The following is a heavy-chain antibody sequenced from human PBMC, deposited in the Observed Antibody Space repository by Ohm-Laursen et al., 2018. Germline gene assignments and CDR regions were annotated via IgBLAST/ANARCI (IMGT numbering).Heavy chain of an antibody. CDR3: ARGRIAARGGGVDWYFDL. J-gene: IGHJ2*01. V-gene: IGHV4-39*01. CDR2: IYYSGNT. CDR1: GGSISSSSYY. D-gene: IGHD6-6*01. Sequence: SDTLSLTCTVSGGSISSSSYYLGWIRQPPGKGLEWIGSIYYSGNTYYNPSLKSRVTISVDTSKNQFSLKLSSVTAADTAVYYCARGRIAARGGGVDWYFDLWGRGTLVTVSS.